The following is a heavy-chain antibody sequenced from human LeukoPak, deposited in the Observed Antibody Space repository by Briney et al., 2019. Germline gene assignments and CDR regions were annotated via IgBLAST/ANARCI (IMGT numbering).Heavy chain of an antibody. J-gene: IGHJ4*02. CDR3: ARDKRWTFDY. Sequence: DPGRSLRLSCAASGFTFSSYGMHWVRQAPGKGLEWVAVISYDGSDKYYADSVKGRFTISRDNSKNTLYLQMNSLRAEDTAVYYCARDKRWTFDYWGQGTLVTVSS. D-gene: IGHD5-24*01. V-gene: IGHV3-30*03. CDR1: GFTFSSYG. CDR2: ISYDGSDK.